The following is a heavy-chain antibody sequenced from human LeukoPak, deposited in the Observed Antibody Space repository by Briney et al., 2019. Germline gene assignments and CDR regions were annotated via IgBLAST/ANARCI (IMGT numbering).Heavy chain of an antibody. CDR3: ARGSSSWYNWFDP. J-gene: IGHJ5*02. CDR2: IYPGDSDT. D-gene: IGHD6-13*01. V-gene: IGHV5-51*01. CDR1: GYSFTSYW. Sequence: HGESLKISCKGSGYSFTSYWIGWVRQMPGKGLEWMGIIYPGDSDTRYSPSFQGQVTISADKSISTAYLQWSSLKASDTAMYYCARGSSSWYNWFDPWGQGTLVTVSS.